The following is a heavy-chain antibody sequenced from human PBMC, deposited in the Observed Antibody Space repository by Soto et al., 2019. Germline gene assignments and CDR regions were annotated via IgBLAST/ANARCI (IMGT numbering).Heavy chain of an antibody. CDR2: ISYDGSNK. Sequence: HPGGSLRLSCAASGFTFSSYGMHWVRQAPGKGLEWVAVISYDGSNKYYADSVKGRFTISRDNSKNTLYLQMNSLRAEDTAVYYCALSRDGYNNPCSYWGQGTLVTVSS. J-gene: IGHJ4*02. V-gene: IGHV3-30*03. CDR3: ALSRDGYNNPCSY. CDR1: GFTFSSYG. D-gene: IGHD4-4*01.